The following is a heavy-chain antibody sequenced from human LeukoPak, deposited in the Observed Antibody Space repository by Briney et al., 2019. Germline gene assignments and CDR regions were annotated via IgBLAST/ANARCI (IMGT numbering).Heavy chain of an antibody. CDR3: ARDVDRSGYYAPKYLQH. CDR2: TSYDGRNQ. V-gene: IGHV3-30*04. D-gene: IGHD3-22*01. CDR1: GFIFSSYA. J-gene: IGHJ1*01. Sequence: GGSLRLSCAAPGFIFSSYAMHWVRQAPGKGLEWVAVTSYDGRNQYYADSVKGRFTISRDNSKNTLYLQMNSLRAEDTAVYYCARDVDRSGYYAPKYLQHWGQGTLVTVSS.